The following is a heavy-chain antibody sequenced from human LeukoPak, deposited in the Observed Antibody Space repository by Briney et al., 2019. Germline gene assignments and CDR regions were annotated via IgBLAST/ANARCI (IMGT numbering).Heavy chain of an antibody. CDR2: IIPIFGTA. CDR3: ARDQEGFDY. Sequence: SVNVSCTASGGTFSSYAISWVRQAPEQGLEWMGGIIPIFGTANYAQKFQGRVTVTRDTSTSTVHMELSGLRAEDTALYYCARDQEGFDYWGQGTLVTVSS. CDR1: GGTFSSYA. J-gene: IGHJ4*02. V-gene: IGHV1-69*05.